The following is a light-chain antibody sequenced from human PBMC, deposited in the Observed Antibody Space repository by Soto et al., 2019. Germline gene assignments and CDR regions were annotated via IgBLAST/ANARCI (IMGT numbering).Light chain of an antibody. J-gene: IGLJ3*02. CDR2: EVS. CDR3: SSYTSSSTRV. Sequence: QSALTQPASVSGSPGQSITISCTGTSSDVGGYNYVSWYQQHPGKAPKLMIYEVSNRPSGVSNRFSGSKSGNTASLTISGLQAEDEADSYGSSYTSSSTRVFGGGTQLTAL. V-gene: IGLV2-14*01. CDR1: SSDVGGYNY.